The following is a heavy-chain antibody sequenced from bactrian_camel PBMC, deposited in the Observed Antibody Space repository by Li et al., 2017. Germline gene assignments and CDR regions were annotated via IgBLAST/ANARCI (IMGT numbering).Heavy chain of an antibody. J-gene: IGHJ4*01. CDR1: GFTFSTYD. CDR2: INSGGGST. Sequence: QLVESGGGLVQPGGSLRLSCAASGFTFSTYDMSWVRQAPGKGLEWVSSINSGGGSTYYADSVKGRFTISRDNAKNTLYLQLNSLKTEDTAMYYCAYFGSASWSGSWGQGTQVTVS. V-gene: IGHV3S40*01. D-gene: IGHD6*01. CDR3: AYFGSASWSGS.